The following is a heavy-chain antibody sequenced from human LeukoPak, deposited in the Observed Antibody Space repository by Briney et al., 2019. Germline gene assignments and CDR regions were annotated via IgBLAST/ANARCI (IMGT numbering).Heavy chain of an antibody. V-gene: IGHV3-23*01. CDR1: GFTFSSYA. D-gene: IGHD5-18*01. CDR2: ISGSGGST. CDR3: AKNSRIQLRVDGARGAFDI. Sequence: GGSLRLSCAASGFTFSSYAMSWVRQAPGKGLEWVSAISGSGGSTYYADSVKGRFTISRDNSKNTLYLQMNSLRAEDTAVYSRAKNSRIQLRVDGARGAFDIWGQGTMVTVSS. J-gene: IGHJ3*02.